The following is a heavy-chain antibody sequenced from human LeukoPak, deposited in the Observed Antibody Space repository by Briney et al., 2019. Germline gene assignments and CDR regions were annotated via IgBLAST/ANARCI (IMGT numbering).Heavy chain of an antibody. CDR1: GYTLADYY. Sequence: ASVKVSCKASGYTLADYYMHWARQAPGQGLEWMGRINPNSGGTNYAQKFQGRVTMTRDTSISTVYMELSRLRSDDTAVYYCARVGYYESSGYYEYWGQGTLVTVSS. J-gene: IGHJ4*02. CDR2: INPNSGGT. CDR3: ARVGYYESSGYYEY. V-gene: IGHV1-2*06. D-gene: IGHD3-22*01.